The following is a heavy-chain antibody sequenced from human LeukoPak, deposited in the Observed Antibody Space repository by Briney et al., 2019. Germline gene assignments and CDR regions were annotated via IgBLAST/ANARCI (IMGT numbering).Heavy chain of an antibody. D-gene: IGHD6-6*01. J-gene: IGHJ6*03. CDR2: INPNSGGT. Sequence: ASVKVSCKASGYTFTDYHMHWVRQAPGQGLEWMGWINPNSGGTNYAQKFQGRVTMTRDTSISPAYVESSRLRSDDTAVYYCARQYGSSSYYFYYMDXWGKGTTVTVX. V-gene: IGHV1-2*02. CDR1: GYTFTDYH. CDR3: ARQYGSSSYYFYYMDX.